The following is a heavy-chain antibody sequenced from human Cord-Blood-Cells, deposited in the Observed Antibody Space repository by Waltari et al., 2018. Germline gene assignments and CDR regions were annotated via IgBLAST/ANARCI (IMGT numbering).Heavy chain of an antibody. D-gene: IGHD2-15*01. CDR2: IIPIFGTA. CDR1: GGNFSSYA. CDR3: ARVVYCSGGSCSEANWFDP. J-gene: IGHJ5*02. Sequence: QVQLVQSGAEVKKPGSSVTVSCKASGGNFSSYAISWVRQAPGQGLEWMGGIIPIFGTANYAQKFQGRVTITADESTSTAYMELSSLRSEDTAVYYCARVVYCSGGSCSEANWFDPWGQGTLVTVSS. V-gene: IGHV1-69*01.